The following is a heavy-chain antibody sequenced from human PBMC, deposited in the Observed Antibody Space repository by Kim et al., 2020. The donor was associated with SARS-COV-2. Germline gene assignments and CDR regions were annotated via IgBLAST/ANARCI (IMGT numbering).Heavy chain of an antibody. CDR3: ATLGRRVNEDYGSGNLRIRSRRDNNDMDV. Sequence: SETLSLTCAVSGGSISSNNWWSWVRQSSGKGLEWIGEIYHSGSTNYNPSLKSRVTISVDKSKNQFSLKLTSVTAADTAVYYCATLGRRVNEDYGSGNLRIRSRRDNNDMDVWGQGTTVTVSS. D-gene: IGHD3-10*01. CDR1: GGSISSNNW. V-gene: IGHV4-4*02. J-gene: IGHJ6*02. CDR2: IYHSGST.